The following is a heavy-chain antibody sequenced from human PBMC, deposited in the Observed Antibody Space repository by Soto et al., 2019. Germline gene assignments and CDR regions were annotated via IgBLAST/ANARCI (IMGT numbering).Heavy chain of an antibody. CDR3: ERRNFRGRADY. CDR1: GFPFSSYA. V-gene: IGHV3-23*01. CDR2: VGGSGGDT. J-gene: IGHJ4*02. D-gene: IGHD3-16*01. Sequence: PGGSLRLSCVASGFPFSSYAMSWVRQAPGKGLEWVSAVGGSGGDTYYADSVRGRFTVSRDNAENTLYLQLNSLRVEDTAIYYCERRNFRGRADYWGQGILVTVSS.